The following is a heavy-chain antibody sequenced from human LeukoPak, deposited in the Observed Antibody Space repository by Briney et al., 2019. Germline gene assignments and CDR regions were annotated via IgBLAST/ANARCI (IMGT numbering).Heavy chain of an antibody. CDR3: GRGADCPGSLIDN. V-gene: IGHV3-74*01. CDR1: GFTFSSYW. D-gene: IGHD2-15*01. CDR2: GSRDGSTT. J-gene: IGHJ4*02. Sequence: GGSLRLSCAASGFTFSSYWMQWVRHAPGEGLEWVSRGSRDGSTTNYADSVKGRCTISTDNVQNTLYLQMSSVRAEDTAVYYCGRGADCPGSLIDNWGEGSLATVS.